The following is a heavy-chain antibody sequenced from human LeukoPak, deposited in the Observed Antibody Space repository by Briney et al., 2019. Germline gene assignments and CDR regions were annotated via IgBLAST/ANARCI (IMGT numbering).Heavy chain of an antibody. J-gene: IGHJ4*02. CDR3: ARTDTYWNDLDY. CDR2: ISYDGSNK. CDR1: GFTFSSYV. D-gene: IGHD1-1*01. V-gene: IGHV3-30-3*01. Sequence: PGGSLRLSCAASGFTFSSYVMHWVRQAPGKGLEWVAVISYDGSNKYYADSVKGRFTISRDNSKNTLYLQMNSLRAEDTAVYYCARTDTYWNDLDYWGQGTLVTVSS.